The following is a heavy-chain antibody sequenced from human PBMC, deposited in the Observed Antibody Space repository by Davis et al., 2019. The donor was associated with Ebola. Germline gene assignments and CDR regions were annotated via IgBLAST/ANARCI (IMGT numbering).Heavy chain of an antibody. CDR3: TRGSGMYD. J-gene: IGHJ4*02. V-gene: IGHV3-15*06. Sequence: GESLKISCAASGFTFSSAWITWVRQAPGKGLEWVGRIKSRSDGGTTHYGVRVKGRFTISRDDSKNTVYLEMNSLKTEDTALYYCTRGSGMYDWGRGTLDTVST. CDR2: IKSRSDGGTT. D-gene: IGHD6-25*01. CDR1: GFTFSSAW.